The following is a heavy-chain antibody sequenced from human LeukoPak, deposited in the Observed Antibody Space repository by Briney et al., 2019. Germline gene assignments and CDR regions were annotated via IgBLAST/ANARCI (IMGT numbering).Heavy chain of an antibody. CDR3: ARDRLVVVPAATRQGGYYYYYMDV. CDR1: GGSITSYY. V-gene: IGHV4-59*01. CDR2: IFYTGST. D-gene: IGHD2-2*01. Sequence: PSETLSLTCTVSGGSITSYYWSWFRQPPGKGLEFIGYIFYTGSTNYNPSLKSRVTISVDTSKNQFSLKLSSVTAADTAVYYCARDRLVVVPAATRQGGYYYYYMDVWGKGTTVTVSS. J-gene: IGHJ6*03.